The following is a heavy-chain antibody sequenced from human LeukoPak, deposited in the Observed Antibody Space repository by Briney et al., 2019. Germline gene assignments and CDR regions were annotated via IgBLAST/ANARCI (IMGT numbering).Heavy chain of an antibody. J-gene: IGHJ6*03. CDR1: GGSISSYY. CDR2: IYYCGST. V-gene: IGHV4-59*01. Sequence: SETLSLTCTVSGGSISSYYWSWIRQPPGKGLEWIGYIYYCGSTNYTPSLESRVTISVDTSKNQFSLKLSSVTAADTAVYYCARDLNYYDSSGSSYYYYYYIDVWGKGTTVTVSS. CDR3: ARDLNYYDSSGSSYYYYYYIDV. D-gene: IGHD3-22*01.